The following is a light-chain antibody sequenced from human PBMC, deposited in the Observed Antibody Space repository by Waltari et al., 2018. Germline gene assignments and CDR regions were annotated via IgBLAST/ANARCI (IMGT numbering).Light chain of an antibody. J-gene: IGKJ2*01. CDR1: QSISNW. CDR3: QQYNIWPYT. V-gene: IGKV1-5*03. Sequence: DIQMTQSPSTLSASVGDRVTITCRASQSISNWLAWYQQKPGKAPKVLIYKSFTLQSGVPSRFSGSGSETEFSLTISSLQHDDFATYYCQQYNIWPYTFGQGTTLEI. CDR2: KSF.